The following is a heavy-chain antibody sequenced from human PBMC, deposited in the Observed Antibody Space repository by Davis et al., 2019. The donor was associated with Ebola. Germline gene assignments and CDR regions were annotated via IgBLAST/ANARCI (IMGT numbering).Heavy chain of an antibody. D-gene: IGHD3-22*01. J-gene: IGHJ5*02. V-gene: IGHV4-39*07. Sequence: PGGSLRLSCTVSGGSISEGIHYWSWIRQPPGKGLEWIGTMYYSGSTYYNPSLKSRLKLSVDTSRNHFSLELTSVTSADTAIYYCARNSSGFGHYDHWGQGILITVSS. CDR3: ARNSSGFGHYDH. CDR1: GGSISEGIHY. CDR2: MYYSGST.